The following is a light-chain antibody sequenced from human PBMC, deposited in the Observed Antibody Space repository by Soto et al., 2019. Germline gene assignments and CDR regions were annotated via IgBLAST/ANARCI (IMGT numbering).Light chain of an antibody. J-gene: IGKJ5*01. CDR2: GAS. CDR3: QQYGSSPRT. V-gene: IGKV3-15*01. Sequence: EIVLTQSPGTLSLSPGERATLSCRASQTINNNVAWYQLKDGQVPRLLIYGASTRAADVPARFSGGGSGTEFTLTISSLQSEDFAVYYCQQYGSSPRTFGQGTRLEI. CDR1: QTINNN.